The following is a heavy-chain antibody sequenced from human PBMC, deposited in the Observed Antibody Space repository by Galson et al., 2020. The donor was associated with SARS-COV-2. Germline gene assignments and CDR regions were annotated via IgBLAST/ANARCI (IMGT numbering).Heavy chain of an antibody. CDR2: FDPEDGET. CDR3: ASGPPIGRVGGGWFDP. V-gene: IGHV1-24*01. CDR1: RYTLTELS. J-gene: IGHJ5*02. D-gene: IGHD2-8*02. Sequence: ASVKVSCKVSRYTLTELSMHWVRQAPGKGLEWMGGFDPEDGETIYAQKFQGRVTMTEDTSTDTAYMELSSLRSEDTAVYYCASGPPIGRVGGGWFDPWGQGTLVTVSS.